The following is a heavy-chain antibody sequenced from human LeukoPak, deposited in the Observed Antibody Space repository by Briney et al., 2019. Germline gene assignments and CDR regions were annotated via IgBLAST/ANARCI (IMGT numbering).Heavy chain of an antibody. CDR1: GYTLTELS. CDR2: FDPEDGET. V-gene: IGHV1-24*01. CDR3: ARMGATHFYYYMDV. D-gene: IGHD1-26*01. Sequence: ASVKVSCKVSGYTLTELSMHWVRQAPGKGLEWMGGFDPEDGETIYAQKFQGRVTITRNTSISTAYMELSSLRSEDTAVYYCARMGATHFYYYMDVWGKGTTVTVSS. J-gene: IGHJ6*03.